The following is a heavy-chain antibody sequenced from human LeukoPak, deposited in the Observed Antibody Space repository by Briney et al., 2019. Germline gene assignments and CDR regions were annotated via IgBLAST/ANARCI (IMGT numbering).Heavy chain of an antibody. CDR1: GFIFSSYS. CDR2: ISSGSNTI. D-gene: IGHD3-10*01. J-gene: IGHJ4*02. V-gene: IGHV3-48*01. Sequence: PGGSLRLSCAASGFIFSSYSMNWVRQAPGKGLEWVSYISSGSNTIYYADSVKGRFTISRDNAKNSLYLQMNSLRAEDTAVYYCARVPWFGEPNSGGDSGYWGQGTLVTVSS. CDR3: ARVPWFGEPNSGGDSGY.